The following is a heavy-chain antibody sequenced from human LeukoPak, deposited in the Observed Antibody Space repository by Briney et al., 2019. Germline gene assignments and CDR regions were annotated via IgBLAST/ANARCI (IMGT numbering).Heavy chain of an antibody. CDR3: ARSTAGFDY. V-gene: IGHV3-9*01. J-gene: IGHJ4*02. CDR2: ISWNSGSI. D-gene: IGHD1-1*01. Sequence: PGGSLRLSCAASGFTFDDYAMHWVRQAPGKGLEWVSGISWNSGSIGYADSVKGRFIISRDTAKTSLYLQMNSLRAEDTALYYCARSTAGFDYWGQGTLVTVSS. CDR1: GFTFDDYA.